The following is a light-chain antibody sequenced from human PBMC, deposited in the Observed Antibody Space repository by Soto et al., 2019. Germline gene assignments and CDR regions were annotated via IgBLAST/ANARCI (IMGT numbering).Light chain of an antibody. CDR1: QSVSSSY. CDR3: QQYGSSPTRSDI. J-gene: IGKJ2*01. V-gene: IGKV3-20*01. Sequence: EIVLTQSPGTLSLSPGERATLSCRASQSVSSSYLAWYQQKPGQAPRLLIYGASSRATGIPDRFSGSGSGTDFTLTISRLEPEDCAVYYCQQYGSSPTRSDIFGQGTKLEIK. CDR2: GAS.